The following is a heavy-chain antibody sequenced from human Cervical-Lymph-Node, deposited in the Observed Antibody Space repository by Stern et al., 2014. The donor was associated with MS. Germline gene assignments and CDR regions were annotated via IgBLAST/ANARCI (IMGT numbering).Heavy chain of an antibody. CDR2: INTNTGKS. J-gene: IGHJ4*02. CDR1: GYSFTSHT. D-gene: IGHD1-14*01. CDR3: ALWAWHGITPR. V-gene: IGHV7-4-1*02. Sequence: QVQLVESGSELKKPGASVKVSCKASGYSFTSHTMNWVRQAPGQGLEWMGWINTNTGKSTFAQGFTGRFVFSLDTSVSTAYLQISSLKADDTAVYYCALWAWHGITPRWGQGTRVTVSS.